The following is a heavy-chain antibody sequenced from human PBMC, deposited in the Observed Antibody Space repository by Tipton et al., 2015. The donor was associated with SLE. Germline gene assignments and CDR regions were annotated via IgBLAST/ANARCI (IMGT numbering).Heavy chain of an antibody. CDR2: TYYSGSP. CDR3: VRGPKDV. J-gene: IGHJ6*02. CDR1: GGSISSGGYY. Sequence: TLSLTCNVSGGSISSGGYYWSWIRQPPGKGLEWIGYTYYSGSPYYNPSLKSRLTMSADTSKNQISLKLSSVSAADTAVYYCVRGPKDVWGQGTTVTVSS. V-gene: IGHV4-31*03.